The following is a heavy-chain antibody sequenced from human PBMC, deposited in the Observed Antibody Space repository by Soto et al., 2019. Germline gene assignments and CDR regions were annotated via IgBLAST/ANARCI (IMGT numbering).Heavy chain of an antibody. CDR2: IYWDDDK. D-gene: IGHD3-3*01. V-gene: IGHV2-5*02. J-gene: IGHJ4*02. CDR3: ARFLWSDTSLYYFDY. CDR1: GFSLTGSGVG. Sequence: QITLKESGPTLVKPTQTLTLTCTFSGFSLTGSGVGVGWIRQPPGKALEWLALIYWDDDKRYSPSLKSRLTIXXEXSXNQVALTMTNMDPVDTATYYCARFLWSDTSLYYFDYWGQGTLVTVSS.